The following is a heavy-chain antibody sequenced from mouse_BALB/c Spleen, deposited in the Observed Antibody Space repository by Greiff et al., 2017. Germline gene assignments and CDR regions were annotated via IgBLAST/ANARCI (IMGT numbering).Heavy chain of an antibody. CDR3: ARPRTAYYAMDY. Sequence: EVQVVESGGDLVKPGGSLKLSCAASGFTFSSYGMSWVRQTPDKRLEWVATISSGGSYTYYPDSVKGRFTISRDNAKNTLYLQMSSLKSEDTAMYYCARPRTAYYAMDYWGQGTSVTVSS. J-gene: IGHJ4*01. CDR1: GFTFSSYG. CDR2: ISSGGSYT. V-gene: IGHV5-6*01. D-gene: IGHD1-2*01.